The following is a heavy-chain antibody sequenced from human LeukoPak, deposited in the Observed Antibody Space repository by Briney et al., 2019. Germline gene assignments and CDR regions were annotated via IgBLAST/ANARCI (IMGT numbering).Heavy chain of an antibody. CDR1: GYTFTSYA. CDR2: INAGNGNT. CDR3: ARDWTSGDADWFDP. J-gene: IGHJ5*02. D-gene: IGHD3/OR15-3a*01. Sequence: ASVKVSCKASGYTFTSYAMHWVRQAPGQRLEWMGWINAGNGNTKYSQKFQGRVTITRDTSASTAYMELSSLRSEDTAVYYCARDWTSGDADWFDPWGQETLVTVSS. V-gene: IGHV1-3*01.